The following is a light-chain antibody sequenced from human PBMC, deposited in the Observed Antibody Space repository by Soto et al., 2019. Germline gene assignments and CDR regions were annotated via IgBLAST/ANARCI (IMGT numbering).Light chain of an antibody. V-gene: IGKV3-20*01. CDR2: AVS. Sequence: EIVLTQSPGTLSLSPGERATLSCRASQSVAGRYLAWYQQKPGQAPRLLIYAVSDRATGVPDRFSGSGSGTHFPLTISRLEPEDFAVYYCQQYRGSPLFGFGPGTKVDLK. J-gene: IGKJ3*01. CDR3: QQYRGSPLFG. CDR1: QSVAGRY.